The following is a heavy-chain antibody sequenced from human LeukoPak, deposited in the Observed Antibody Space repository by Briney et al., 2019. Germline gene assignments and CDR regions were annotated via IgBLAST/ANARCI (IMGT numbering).Heavy chain of an antibody. CDR3: ARQRTRLYYDILTGYYGDDFDY. D-gene: IGHD3-9*01. J-gene: IGHJ4*02. CDR2: IYYSGST. CDR1: GGSTSSSSYY. Sequence: PSETLSLTCTVSGGSTSSSSYYWGWIRQPPGKGLEWIGSIYYSGSTYYNPSLKSRVTISVDTSKNQFSLKLSSVTAADTAVYYCARQRTRLYYDILTGYYGDDFDYWGQGTLVTVSS. V-gene: IGHV4-39*01.